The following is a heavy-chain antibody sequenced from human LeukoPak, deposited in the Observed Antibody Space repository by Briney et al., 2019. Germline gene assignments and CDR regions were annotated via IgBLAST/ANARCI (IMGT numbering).Heavy chain of an antibody. CDR2: IYYSGIT. J-gene: IGHJ4*02. D-gene: IGHD3-22*01. V-gene: IGHV4-30-4*01. Sequence: SETLSLTCSVSGGSISRSDYYWSWIRQPPGKGLERIGYIYYSGITYYNPSLKSRVTISVDTSKNQFSLKLSSVTAADTAVYYCARGTGDSCKDWGLGTLVTVSS. CDR1: GGSISRSDYY. CDR3: ARGTGDSCKD.